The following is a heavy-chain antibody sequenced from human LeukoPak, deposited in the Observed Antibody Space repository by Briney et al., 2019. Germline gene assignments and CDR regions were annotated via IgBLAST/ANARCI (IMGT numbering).Heavy chain of an antibody. J-gene: IGHJ4*02. Sequence: GGSLRLSCAASGFTFSSYSMNWVRQAPGKGLEWVSSISSSSSYIYYADSVKGRFTISRDNAKNSLYLQMNSLRAEDTAVCYCASGSNGDYAYWGQGTLVTVSS. CDR3: ASGSNGDYAY. D-gene: IGHD4-17*01. V-gene: IGHV3-21*01. CDR2: ISSSSSYI. CDR1: GFTFSSYS.